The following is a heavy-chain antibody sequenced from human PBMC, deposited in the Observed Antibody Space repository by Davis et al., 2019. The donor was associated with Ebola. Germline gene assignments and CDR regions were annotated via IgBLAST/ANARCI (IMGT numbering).Heavy chain of an antibody. D-gene: IGHD2-15*01. CDR1: GGTFSSYA. Sequence: AASVKVSCKASGGTFSSYAISWVRQAPGQGLEWMGGIIPIFGTANYAQKFQGRVTITADKSTSTAYMELSSLRSEDTAVYYWARACSGGSCYVWNYGMDVWGQGTTVTVSS. CDR3: ARACSGGSCYVWNYGMDV. J-gene: IGHJ6*02. CDR2: IIPIFGTA. V-gene: IGHV1-69*06.